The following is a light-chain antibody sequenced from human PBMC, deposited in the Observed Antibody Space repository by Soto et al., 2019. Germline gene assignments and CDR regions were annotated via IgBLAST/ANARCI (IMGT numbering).Light chain of an antibody. CDR3: LQYEKVGLT. J-gene: IGKJ4*01. V-gene: IGKV1-33*01. CDR1: QDISNY. Sequence: DIPMTQSPSSLSASVGDRVTITCQASQDISNYLNWYQQKPGEAPKLLISDGSNLETGDPSRFSGSGSGTHFTFTISSLQPEDFATDHCLQYEKVGLTFGGGTKVEIK. CDR2: DGS.